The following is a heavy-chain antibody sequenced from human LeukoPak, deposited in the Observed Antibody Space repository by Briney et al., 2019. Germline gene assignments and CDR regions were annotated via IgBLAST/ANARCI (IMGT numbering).Heavy chain of an antibody. D-gene: IGHD3-3*02. CDR3: ARHFWSGYLTLYYYYYYGMDV. CDR2: INPSGGST. J-gene: IGHJ6*02. V-gene: IGHV1-46*01. CDR1: GYTFTSYY. Sequence: ASVKVSYKASGYTFTSYYMHWVRQAPGQGLEWMGIINPSGGSTSYAQKFQGRVTITVDESTSTAYMELSSLRSEDTAVYYCARHFWSGYLTLYYYYYYGMDVWGQGTTVTVSS.